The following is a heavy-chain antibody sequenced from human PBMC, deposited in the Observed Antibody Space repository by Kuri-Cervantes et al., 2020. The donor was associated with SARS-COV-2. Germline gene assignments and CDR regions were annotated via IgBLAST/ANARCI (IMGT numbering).Heavy chain of an antibody. J-gene: IGHJ4*02. V-gene: IGHV3-48*01. D-gene: IGHD3-3*01. CDR3: AGDRGDFWSGSINY. Sequence: ETLSLTCAASGFIFSSYSMNWVRQAPGKGLEWVSYISSSSSTIYYADSVKGRFTISRDNAKNSLYLQMNSLRAEDTAVYYCAGDRGDFWSGSINYWGQGTLVTVPQ. CDR2: ISSSSSTI. CDR1: GFIFSSYS.